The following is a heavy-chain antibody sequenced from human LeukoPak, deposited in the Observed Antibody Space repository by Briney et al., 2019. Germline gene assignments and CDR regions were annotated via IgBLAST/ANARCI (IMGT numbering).Heavy chain of an antibody. J-gene: IGHJ4*02. CDR3: ARGLWFGELYNY. CDR2: FDTGFGT. Sequence: PGGSLRLSCAASGFTFSTASLHWVRQAPGRGLEWVSAFDTGFGTYYPDSLKGRFTISRDNSKNTLYLQMNSLRAEDTAVYYCARGLWFGELYNYWGQGTLVTVSS. D-gene: IGHD3-10*01. CDR1: GFTFSTAS. V-gene: IGHV3-23*01.